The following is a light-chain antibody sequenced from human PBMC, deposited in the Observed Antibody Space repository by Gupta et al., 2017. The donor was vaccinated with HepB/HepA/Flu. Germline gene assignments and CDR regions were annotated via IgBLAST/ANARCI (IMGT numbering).Light chain of an antibody. CDR2: WAF. CDR3: QQYYSTPPT. Sequence: DSVMTQSPDSQAVSLGARATNNCTSSQSIVTSSNDQNYLTWFQQKPGQPPKLLIYWAFTRESGVPDRFSGSGSGTDFTLTISSLQAEDVAVYYCQQYYSTPPTFGGGTKVEIK. J-gene: IGKJ4*01. CDR1: QSIVTSSNDQNY. V-gene: IGKV4-1*01.